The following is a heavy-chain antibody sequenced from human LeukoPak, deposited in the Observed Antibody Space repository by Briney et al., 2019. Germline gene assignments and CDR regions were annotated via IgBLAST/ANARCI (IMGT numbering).Heavy chain of an antibody. CDR2: INPSGGST. CDR1: GYTFTSYY. J-gene: IGHJ4*02. Sequence: GASVKVSCKASGYTFTSYYMHWVRQAPGQGLEWMGIINPSGGSTSYAQKFQGRVTITRDTSTSTVYMELSSLRSEDTAVYYCARTAHYCSSTSCLDYWGQGTLVTVSS. V-gene: IGHV1-46*01. CDR3: ARTAHYCSSTSCLDY. D-gene: IGHD2-2*01.